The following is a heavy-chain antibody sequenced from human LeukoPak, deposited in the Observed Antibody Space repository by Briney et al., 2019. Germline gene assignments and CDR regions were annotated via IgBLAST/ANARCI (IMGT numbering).Heavy chain of an antibody. CDR2: ISAYNGNT. CDR3: ARRLAAPYSYGMDV. D-gene: IGHD6-13*01. Sequence: GASVKVSCKASGYTFTSYGISWVRQAPGQGLEWMGWISAYNGNTNYAQKLQGRVTMTTDISTSTAYMELRSLRSDDTAVYYCARRLAAPYSYGMDVWGQGTTVTVSS. J-gene: IGHJ6*02. CDR1: GYTFTSYG. V-gene: IGHV1-18*01.